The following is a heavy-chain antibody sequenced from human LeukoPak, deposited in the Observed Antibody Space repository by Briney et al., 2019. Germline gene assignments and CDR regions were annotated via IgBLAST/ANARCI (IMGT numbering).Heavy chain of an antibody. J-gene: IGHJ3*02. D-gene: IGHD3-3*01. Sequence: SETLSLTCTVSGGSISSYYWSWIRQPPGKGLEWIGYIYYSGSTNYNPSLKSRVTISVDTSKNQFSLKVSSVTAADTAVYYCARELRFLEWILSTGPSNAFDIWGQGTMVTVSS. CDR2: IYYSGST. CDR3: ARELRFLEWILSTGPSNAFDI. V-gene: IGHV4-59*01. CDR1: GGSISSYY.